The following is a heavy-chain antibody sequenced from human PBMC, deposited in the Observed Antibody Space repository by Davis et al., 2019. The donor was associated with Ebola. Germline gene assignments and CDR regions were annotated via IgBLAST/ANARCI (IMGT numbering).Heavy chain of an antibody. Sequence: MPGGSLRLSCTVSGGSISSYYWSWIRQPPGKGLEWIGYIYYSGSTNYNPSLKSRVTISVDTSKNQFSLKLSSVTAADTAVYYCARSREYCSGGSCFLYYYGMDVWGQGTTVTVSS. CDR2: IYYSGST. CDR1: GGSISSYY. J-gene: IGHJ6*02. V-gene: IGHV4-59*01. CDR3: ARSREYCSGGSCFLYYYGMDV. D-gene: IGHD2-15*01.